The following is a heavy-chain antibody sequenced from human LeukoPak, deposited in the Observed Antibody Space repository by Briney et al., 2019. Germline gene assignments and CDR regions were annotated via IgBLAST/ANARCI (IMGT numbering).Heavy chain of an antibody. CDR1: GGTISSYA. J-gene: IGHJ5*02. Sequence: ASVKVSCKASGGTISSYAISWVRQAPGQGLEWMGRIIPILGIANYAQKFQGRVTITADKSTSTAYMELSSLRSEDTAVYYCARDLYYDFWSGLNWFDPWGQGTLVTVSS. D-gene: IGHD3-3*01. CDR3: ARDLYYDFWSGLNWFDP. CDR2: IIPILGIA. V-gene: IGHV1-69*04.